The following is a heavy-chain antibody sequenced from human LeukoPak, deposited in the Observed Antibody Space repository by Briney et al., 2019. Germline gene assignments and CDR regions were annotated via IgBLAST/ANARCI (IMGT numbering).Heavy chain of an antibody. CDR3: ARDRAEYGGNSLGY. CDR2: INPNSGGT. J-gene: IGHJ4*02. D-gene: IGHD4-23*01. V-gene: IGHV1-2*06. CDR1: GYTFTGYY. Sequence: ASVKVSCKASGYTFTGYYMHWVRQAPGRGLEWMGRINPNSGGTNYAQKFQGRVTMTRDTSITTAYMELSRLRSDDTAVYYCARDRAEYGGNSLGYWGQGTLVTVSS.